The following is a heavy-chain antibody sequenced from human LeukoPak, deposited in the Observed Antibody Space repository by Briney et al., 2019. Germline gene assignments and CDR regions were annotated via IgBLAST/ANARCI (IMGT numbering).Heavy chain of an antibody. D-gene: IGHD3-16*02. J-gene: IGHJ3*02. CDR2: INPNSGGT. CDR1: GYTFTGYY. CDR3: ARSDYVWGSYRHDAFDI. V-gene: IGHV1-2*02. Sequence: ASVKVSCKASGYTFTGYYMHWVRQAPGQGLEWMGWINPNSGGTNYAQKFQGRVTMTRDTSISTAYMELSRLRSDDTAVYYCARSDYVWGSYRHDAFDIWGQGTMVTVSS.